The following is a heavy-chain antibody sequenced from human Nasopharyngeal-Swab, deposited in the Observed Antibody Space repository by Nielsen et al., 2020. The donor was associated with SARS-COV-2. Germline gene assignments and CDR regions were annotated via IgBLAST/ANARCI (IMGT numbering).Heavy chain of an antibody. V-gene: IGHV3-53*01. CDR2: IYSGGST. Sequence: GESLKISCAASGFPVSSHYMSWVRPAPGKGLEWVSVIYSGGSTYYADSVQGRFTISRDNSKNTLYLQMNSLRAEDTAVYYCARWMAGHYGMDVWGQGTTVTVSS. D-gene: IGHD6-19*01. CDR1: GFPVSSHY. J-gene: IGHJ6*02. CDR3: ARWMAGHYGMDV.